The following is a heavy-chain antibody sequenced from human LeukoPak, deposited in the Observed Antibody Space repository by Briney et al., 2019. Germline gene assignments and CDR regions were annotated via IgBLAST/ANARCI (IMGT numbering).Heavy chain of an antibody. CDR2: ISYDGSNK. Sequence: GGSLRLSCAASGFTFSSYGMHWVRQAPGKGLEWVAVISYDGSNKYYADSVKGRFTISRDNSKNTLYLQMNSLRAEDTAVYYCAKDHVWIQLWSSWVDYWGQGTLVTVSS. V-gene: IGHV3-30*18. J-gene: IGHJ4*02. CDR3: AKDHVWIQLWSSWVDY. D-gene: IGHD5-18*01. CDR1: GFTFSSYG.